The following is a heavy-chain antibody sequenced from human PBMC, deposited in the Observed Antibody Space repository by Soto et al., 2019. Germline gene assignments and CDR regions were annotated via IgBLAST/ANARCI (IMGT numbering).Heavy chain of an antibody. Sequence: GASVKVSCKASGYTFTSYGISWVRQAPGQGLEWMGWISAYNGNTNYAQKLQGRVTMTTDTSTSTAYMELRSLRSDDTAVYYCARDRSSIAAAGDAFDIWGQGTMVTVS. CDR3: ARDRSSIAAAGDAFDI. CDR2: ISAYNGNT. V-gene: IGHV1-18*04. CDR1: GYTFTSYG. D-gene: IGHD6-13*01. J-gene: IGHJ3*02.